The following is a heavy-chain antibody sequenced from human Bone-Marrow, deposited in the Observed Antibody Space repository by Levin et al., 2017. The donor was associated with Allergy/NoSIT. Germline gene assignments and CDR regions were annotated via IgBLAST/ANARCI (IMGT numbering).Heavy chain of an antibody. CDR1: GFRFDNSA. CDR2: VSDDGAIK. V-gene: IGHV3-30-3*01. J-gene: IGHJ5*02. D-gene: IGHD5-12*01. CDR3: VKGGRHGGYDQDHAS. Sequence: GESLKISCAASGFRFDNSAMHWVRQAPGKGLERLAVVSDDGAIKYHAESVTGRFTISRDNSKNTVFLQMDSLTNDDTAVYYCVKGGRHGGYDQDHASWGQGALVTVSS.